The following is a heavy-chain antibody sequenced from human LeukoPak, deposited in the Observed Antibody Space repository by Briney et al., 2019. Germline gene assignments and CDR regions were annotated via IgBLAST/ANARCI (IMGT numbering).Heavy chain of an antibody. CDR3: ARDALGSYDY. V-gene: IGHV3-11*01. D-gene: IGHD3-10*01. CDR1: GFTFSDYY. CDR2: ISNSGSTM. J-gene: IGHJ4*02. Sequence: RSGGSLRLSCAASGFTFSDYYMFWIRQAPGKGLEWISYISNSGSTMYYTDSVKGRFTISRDNAKNSLYLQMNSLRVEDAAVYYCARDALGSYDYWGQGTLVTVSS.